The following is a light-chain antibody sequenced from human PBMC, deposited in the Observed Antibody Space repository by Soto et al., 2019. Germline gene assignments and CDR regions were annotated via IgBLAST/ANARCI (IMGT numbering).Light chain of an antibody. V-gene: IGLV3-21*04. CDR1: NIGDKN. Sequence: SYVLTQTPSVSVAPGKTTRITCGGNNIGDKNVHWYQEKPGQAPVVVIYNDSDRPSGIPERFSGSNSGNTATLTSSRVEAGDEADYYCQACDSTSDHVVFGGGTKVTVL. J-gene: IGLJ2*01. CDR3: QACDSTSDHVV. CDR2: NDS.